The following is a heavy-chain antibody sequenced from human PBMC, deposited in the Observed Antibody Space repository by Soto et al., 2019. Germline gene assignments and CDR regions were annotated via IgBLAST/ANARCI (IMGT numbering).Heavy chain of an antibody. J-gene: IGHJ4*02. V-gene: IGHV4-31*03. Sequence: QVQLQESGPGLVEPSQTLSLTCNVSGSSISGTDYYWSWIRQLPGKGLEWIGYIFYDGTSYYNYISSLKSRLFMSLDPSKNSFYLKLTSVTAADTAVYYCARTRSSSFFDFWGPGTLVTVSS. CDR1: GSSISGTDYY. CDR3: ARTRSSSFFDF. CDR2: IFYDGTS.